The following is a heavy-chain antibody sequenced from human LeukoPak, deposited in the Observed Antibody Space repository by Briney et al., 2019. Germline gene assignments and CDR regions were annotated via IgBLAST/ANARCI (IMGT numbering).Heavy chain of an antibody. J-gene: IGHJ5*02. V-gene: IGHV3-21*01. CDR3: ARDYYDSPRFDP. Sequence: GGSLRLSCAASGFTFSSYSMNWVRQAPGKGLEWVSSISSSSYIYYADSVKGRFTISRDNAKNSLYLQMNSLRAEDTAVYYCARDYYDSPRFDPWGQGTLVTVSS. D-gene: IGHD3-22*01. CDR1: GFTFSSYS. CDR2: ISSSSYI.